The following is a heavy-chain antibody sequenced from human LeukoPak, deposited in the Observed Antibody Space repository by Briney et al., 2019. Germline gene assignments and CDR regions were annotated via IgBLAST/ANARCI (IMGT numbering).Heavy chain of an antibody. J-gene: IGHJ5*02. Sequence: SETLSLTCAVYGGSFSGYYWSWIRQPPGKGLEWIGEINHSGSTNYNPSLKSRVTMSVDTSKDRFSLKLSSVTAADTAVYYCARALRANCFDPWGQGTLVTVSS. CDR1: GGSFSGYY. CDR2: INHSGST. V-gene: IGHV4-34*01. CDR3: ARALRANCFDP.